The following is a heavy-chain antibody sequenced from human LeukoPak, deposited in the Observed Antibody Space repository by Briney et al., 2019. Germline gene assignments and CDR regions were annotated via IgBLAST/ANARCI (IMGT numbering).Heavy chain of an antibody. D-gene: IGHD2-15*01. CDR2: IYTSGST. CDR1: GGSISSYY. CDR3: ARRFGYCSGGSCYLGHYYYYMDV. V-gene: IGHV4-4*09. J-gene: IGHJ6*03. Sequence: SETLSLTCTVSGGSISSYYWSWIRQPPGKGLEWIGYIYTSGSTNYNPSLKSRVTISVGTSKNQFSLKLSSVTAADTAVYYCARRFGYCSGGSCYLGHYYYYMDVWGKGTTVTVSS.